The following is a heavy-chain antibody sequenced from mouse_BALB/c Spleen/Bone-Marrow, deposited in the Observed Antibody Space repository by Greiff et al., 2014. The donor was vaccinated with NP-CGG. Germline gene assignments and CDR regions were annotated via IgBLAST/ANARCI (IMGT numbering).Heavy chain of an antibody. CDR1: GYTFTGYW. J-gene: IGHJ3*01. Sequence: VQLQQSGAELVRPGASVKLSCKASGYTFTGYWINWVKQRPGQGLEWIGNIYPSDSYTNYNQKFKDKATLTVDKSSSTAYMQLSSPTSEDSAVYYCTRREGNYAFAYWGQGTLVTVSA. CDR3: TRREGNYAFAY. V-gene: IGHV1-69*02. D-gene: IGHD2-1*01. CDR2: IYPSDSYT.